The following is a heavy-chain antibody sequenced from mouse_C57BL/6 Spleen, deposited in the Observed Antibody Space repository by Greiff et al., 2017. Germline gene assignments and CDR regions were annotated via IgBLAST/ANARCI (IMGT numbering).Heavy chain of an antibody. Sequence: EVQLQQSGPGLVKPSQSLSLTCSVTGYSITSGYYWNWIRQFPGNKLEWMGYISYDGSNNYNPSLKNRISITRDTSKNQFFLKLNSVTTEDTATYYCARKIDPYDGYEDYFDYWGQGTTLTVSS. D-gene: IGHD2-3*01. CDR3: ARKIDPYDGYEDYFDY. CDR1: GYSITSGYY. J-gene: IGHJ2*01. CDR2: ISYDGSN. V-gene: IGHV3-6*01.